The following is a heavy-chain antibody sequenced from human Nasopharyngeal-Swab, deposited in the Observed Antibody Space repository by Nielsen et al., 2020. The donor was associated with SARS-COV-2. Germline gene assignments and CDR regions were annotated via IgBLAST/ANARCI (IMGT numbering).Heavy chain of an antibody. CDR3: ARGRGSSGYYPTDY. CDR1: GYAFTKYA. CDR2: INTNTGTP. D-gene: IGHD3-22*01. V-gene: IGHV7-4-1*02. J-gene: IGHJ4*02. Sequence: ASVKVSCKASGYAFTKYAMNWVRQAPGQGLEWMGWINTNTGTPTYAQGLTGRFVVSLDTSVSTAYLQISSLRPEDTGVYYCARGRGSSGYYPTDYWGQGTLVTVSS.